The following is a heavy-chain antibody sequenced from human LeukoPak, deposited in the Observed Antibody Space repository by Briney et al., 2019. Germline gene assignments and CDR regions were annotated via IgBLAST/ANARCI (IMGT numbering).Heavy chain of an antibody. CDR2: IIPIFDIA. J-gene: IGHJ4*02. CDR1: GGTFSSYA. D-gene: IGHD5-24*01. CDR3: VRDNWGWLQSIQFDY. Sequence: GSSVKVSCKASGGTFSSYAISWVRQAPRQGLEWMGRIIPIFDIANYTQKFQGRVTITADKTTRTAYMELGSLRSEDTAVYYCVRDNWGWLQSIQFDYWGQGTLVTVSS. V-gene: IGHV1-69*04.